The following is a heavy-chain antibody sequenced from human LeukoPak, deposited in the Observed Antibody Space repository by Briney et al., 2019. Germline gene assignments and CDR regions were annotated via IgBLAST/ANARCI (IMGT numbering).Heavy chain of an antibody. CDR3: ARGLISGYDSTQNFDY. CDR2: INHSGST. Sequence: ASETLSLTCAVYGGSFSGYYWSWIRQPPGKGLEWIGEINHSGSTNYNPSLKSRVTISVDTSKNQFSLKLSSVTAADTAVYYCARGLISGYDSTQNFDYWGQGTLVTVSS. D-gene: IGHD5-12*01. J-gene: IGHJ4*02. CDR1: GGSFSGYY. V-gene: IGHV4-34*01.